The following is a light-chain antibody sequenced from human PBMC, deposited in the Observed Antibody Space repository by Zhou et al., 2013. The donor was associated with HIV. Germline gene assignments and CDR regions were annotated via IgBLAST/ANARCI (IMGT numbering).Light chain of an antibody. J-gene: IGKJ2*01. CDR3: QQYANSPQT. CDR2: TAS. Sequence: DIQMTQSPSSLSASVGDRVTITCRASQGIGYSLAWYQQKPGKVPKLLIYTASYFTIRGPISVQWHEIWDRLHSHLHHTGPEDFAVYYCQQYANSPQTFGQGPRWRSN. CDR1: QGIGYS. V-gene: IGKV1-27*01.